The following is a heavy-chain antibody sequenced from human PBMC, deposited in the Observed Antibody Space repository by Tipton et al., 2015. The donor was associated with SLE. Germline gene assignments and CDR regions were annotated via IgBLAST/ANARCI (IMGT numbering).Heavy chain of an antibody. J-gene: IGHJ4*02. CDR1: TGSIFTHY. V-gene: IGHV4-59*11. Sequence: TLSLTCTLSTGSIFTHYWSWIRQPPGKGLEWIGNIYYTGSTNYNPSLNSRVTISVDPSKNQFSLKLSSMTAADTAVYYCARAQYYYGSGSYQEAFDYWGQGTLIAVSS. CDR3: ARAQYYYGSGSYQEAFDY. D-gene: IGHD3-10*01. CDR2: IYYTGST.